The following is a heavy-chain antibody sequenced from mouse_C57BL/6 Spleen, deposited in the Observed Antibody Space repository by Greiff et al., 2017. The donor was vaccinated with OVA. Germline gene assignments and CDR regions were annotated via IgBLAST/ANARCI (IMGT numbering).Heavy chain of an antibody. CDR3: ARKEVWYFDV. V-gene: IGHV1-55*01. Sequence: QVQLKQPGAELVKPGASVKMSCKASGYTFTSYWITWVKQRPGQGLEWIGDIYPGSGSTNYNEKFKSKATLTVDTSSSTAYMQLSSLTSEDSAVYYCARKEVWYFDVWGTGTTVTVSS. J-gene: IGHJ1*03. CDR2: IYPGSGST. CDR1: GYTFTSYW.